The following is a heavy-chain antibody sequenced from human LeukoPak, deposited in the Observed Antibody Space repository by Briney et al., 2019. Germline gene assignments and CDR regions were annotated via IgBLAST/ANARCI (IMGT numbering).Heavy chain of an antibody. Sequence: SETLSLTCAVYGGSFSGYYWSWIRQPPGKGLEWIGEINHSGSTNYNPSLKSRVTISVDTSKNQFSLKLSSVTAADTAVYYCARISQGYCSSTSCYHLDYWGQGTLVTVSS. CDR3: ARISQGYCSSTSCYHLDY. J-gene: IGHJ4*02. CDR1: GGSFSGYY. D-gene: IGHD2-2*01. V-gene: IGHV4-34*01. CDR2: INHSGST.